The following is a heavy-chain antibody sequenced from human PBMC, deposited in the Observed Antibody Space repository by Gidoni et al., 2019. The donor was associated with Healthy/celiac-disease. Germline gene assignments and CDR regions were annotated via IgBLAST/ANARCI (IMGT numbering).Heavy chain of an antibody. CDR1: GFTFSSYW. Sequence: EVQLVESGGGLVQPGGSLRLSCAASGFTFSSYWMSWVRQAPGQGLEGGANIKQDGSEKYYVDSVKGRFTISRDNAKNSLYLQMNSLRAEDTAVYYCARTKANCPEDRYCSGGSCYVRSMDVWGQGTTVTVSS. CDR2: IKQDGSEK. J-gene: IGHJ6*02. D-gene: IGHD2-15*01. CDR3: ARTKANCPEDRYCSGGSCYVRSMDV. V-gene: IGHV3-7*03.